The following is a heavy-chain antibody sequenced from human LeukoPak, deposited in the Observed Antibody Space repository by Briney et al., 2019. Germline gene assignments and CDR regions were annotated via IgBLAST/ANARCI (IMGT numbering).Heavy chain of an antibody. V-gene: IGHV4-39*01. J-gene: IGHJ4*02. CDR3: ARHVAVADLFDY. CDR1: GGSISSSSYY. Sequence: YPSETLSLTCTVSGGSISSSSYYWGWIRQPPGKGLEWIGSIYYSGSTYYNPSLKSRVTISVDTSKNQFSLKLSSVTAADTAVYYCARHVAVADLFDYWGQGTLVTVSS. D-gene: IGHD6-19*01. CDR2: IYYSGST.